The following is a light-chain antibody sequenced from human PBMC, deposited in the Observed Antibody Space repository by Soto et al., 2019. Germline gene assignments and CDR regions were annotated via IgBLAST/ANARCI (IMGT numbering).Light chain of an antibody. CDR1: SSDGGGYNY. CDR2: EVS. J-gene: IGLJ1*01. CDR3: SSYTSSSTLDYV. V-gene: IGLV2-14*01. Sequence: QSVLTQPASVSGAPGQSMTISCTGTSSDGGGYNYVSWHQQQPGKAPKVLIYEVSDRPSGVSDRFSGSKSGNTASLTISGLQAEDEADYSCSSYTSSSTLDYVFGTGTKVTVL.